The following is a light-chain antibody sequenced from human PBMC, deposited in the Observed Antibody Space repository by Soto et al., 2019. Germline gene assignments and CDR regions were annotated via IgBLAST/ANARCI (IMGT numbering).Light chain of an antibody. CDR2: KAS. V-gene: IGKV1-5*03. CDR1: QSISNW. CDR3: QRSNRYMYT. Sequence: DIQMTQSPSTLYASVEDRVTITCRANQSISNWLPWYQQKPGKAPKLLIYKASSLESRVPSRFRGSGSGTDFTLTISSLQPDDLATYYCQRSNRYMYTFGQGTKLEIK. J-gene: IGKJ2*01.